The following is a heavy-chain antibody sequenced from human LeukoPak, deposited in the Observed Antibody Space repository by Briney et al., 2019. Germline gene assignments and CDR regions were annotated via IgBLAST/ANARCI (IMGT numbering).Heavy chain of an antibody. CDR3: ARNMVRGSPVGIYWYFDL. CDR2: INPNSGGT. V-gene: IGHV1-2*02. CDR1: GYTFTGSY. D-gene: IGHD3-10*01. Sequence: GASVKVSCKASGYTFTGSYMHWVRQAPGQGLEWMGWINPNSGGTNYAQKFQGRVTMTRDTSITTAYMELSRQGSDDTAVYYCARNMVRGSPVGIYWYFDLWGRGTLVTVSS. J-gene: IGHJ2*01.